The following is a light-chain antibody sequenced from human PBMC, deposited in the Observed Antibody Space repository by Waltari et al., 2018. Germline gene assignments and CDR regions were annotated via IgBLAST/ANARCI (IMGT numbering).Light chain of an antibody. Sequence: QSVLTQPPSASGTPGQRVTISCSGSRSHTVTNPVNWYQHLPGTAPKLLIFSHDQRPSGVPDRFSGSKSGTSASLAITGLQSDDEAYYYCAAWDDSLDGLLFGGGTKLTVL. J-gene: IGLJ2*01. CDR3: AAWDDSLDGLL. CDR2: SHD. V-gene: IGLV1-44*01. CDR1: RSHTVTNP.